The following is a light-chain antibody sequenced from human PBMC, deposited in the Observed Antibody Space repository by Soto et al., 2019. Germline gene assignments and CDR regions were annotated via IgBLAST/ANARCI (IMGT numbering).Light chain of an antibody. Sequence: EIVLTQSPGTLSLSPGERATLSCRASQSVSNSYLAWYQQKPGQAPRLLIYGVSRRATGIPDRFSGSGSGTDFTLTISRLEPEDFAVYFCQQYGSSSLFTFGPGTKVDIK. J-gene: IGKJ3*01. CDR1: QSVSNSY. V-gene: IGKV3-20*01. CDR2: GVS. CDR3: QQYGSSSLFT.